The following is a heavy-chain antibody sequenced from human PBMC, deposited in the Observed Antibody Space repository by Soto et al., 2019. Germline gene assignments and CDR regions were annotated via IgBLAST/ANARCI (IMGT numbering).Heavy chain of an antibody. CDR2: ISGSGGST. CDR3: AKAVYYYVSGTYLTRPQS. D-gene: IGHD3-10*01. V-gene: IGHV3-23*01. CDR1: GFTFSTYA. Sequence: PGGSLRLSCAASGFTFSTYAMGWVRQAPGKGLEWVSAISGSGGSTYYADSVKGRFTISRDNSKNTLYLQMNSLRAEDTAIYYCAKAVYYYVSGTYLTRPQSWGQG. J-gene: IGHJ1*01.